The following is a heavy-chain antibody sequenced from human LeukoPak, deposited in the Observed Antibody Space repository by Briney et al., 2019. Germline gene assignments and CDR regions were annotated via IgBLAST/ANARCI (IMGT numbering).Heavy chain of an antibody. CDR2: ISGSGGST. V-gene: IGHV3-23*01. D-gene: IGHD6-19*01. CDR1: GFTFSSYA. Sequence: GGSLTLSCAVSGFTFSSYAWSWVRQAPGKGLEWVSGISGSGGSTYYADSVKGRFTIYRDNSKNTPYLQMNSLRAECTAVYYCAKGLYSSGWYDLDYWGQGTLVTVSS. J-gene: IGHJ4*02. CDR3: AKGLYSSGWYDLDY.